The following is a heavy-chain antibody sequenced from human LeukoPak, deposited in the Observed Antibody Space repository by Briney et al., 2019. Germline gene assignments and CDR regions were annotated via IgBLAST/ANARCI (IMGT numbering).Heavy chain of an antibody. CDR2: ISYDGSSK. Sequence: GRSLRLSCAASGFTFSSYSMHWVRQAPGKGLEWVAVISYDGSSKYYADSVKGRFTISGDNSMNTLYLQMNSLRPEDTAVYYCAGLDTALVFDYFDYWGLGTLVTVSS. CDR1: GFTFSSYS. V-gene: IGHV3-30*04. CDR3: AGLDTALVFDYFDY. D-gene: IGHD5-18*01. J-gene: IGHJ4*02.